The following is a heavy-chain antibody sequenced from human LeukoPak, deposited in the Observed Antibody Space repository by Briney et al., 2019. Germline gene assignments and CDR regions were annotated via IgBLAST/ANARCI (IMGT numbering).Heavy chain of an antibody. D-gene: IGHD7-27*01. CDR1: GFTFSSYS. V-gene: IGHV3-21*01. CDR2: ISSSSSYI. Sequence: GGSLRLSCAASGFTFSSYSMNWVRQAPGKGLEWVSSISSSSSYIYYADSVKGRFTISRDNAKNSLYLQMNSLRAEDTALYYCARLGKGDAFDIWRQGTMVTVSS. J-gene: IGHJ3*02. CDR3: ARLGKGDAFDI.